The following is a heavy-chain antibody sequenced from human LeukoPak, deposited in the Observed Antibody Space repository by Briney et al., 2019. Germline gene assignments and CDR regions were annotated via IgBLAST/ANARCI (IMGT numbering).Heavy chain of an antibody. Sequence: PSQTLSLTCTVSGGSISSGSYYWSWNRRPAGKGLEWSGRIYTSGSTNYNPSPKSRVTISVDTSKKQFSLKLSSVTAADTAVYYCASEERGYRDGNLDYWRRGTLVTVSS. J-gene: IGHJ4*02. D-gene: IGHD5-18*01. CDR3: ASEERGYRDGNLDY. V-gene: IGHV4-61*02. CDR1: GGSISSGSYY. CDR2: IYTSGST.